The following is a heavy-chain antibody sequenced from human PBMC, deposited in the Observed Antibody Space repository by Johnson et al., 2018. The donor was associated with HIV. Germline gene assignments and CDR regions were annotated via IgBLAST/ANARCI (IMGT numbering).Heavy chain of an antibody. CDR1: GFTFSSYA. CDR3: ARDVMKGIAARDDAFDI. V-gene: IGHV3-30*04. D-gene: IGHD6-6*01. J-gene: IGHJ3*02. Sequence: QVQLVESGGGVVQPGRSLRVSCAASGFTFSSYAMHWVRQAPGKGLEWVAVISYDGSNKYYADSVKGRFTISRDNAKNSLYLQMNSLRAEDTAVYYCARDVMKGIAARDDAFDIWGQGTMVTVSS. CDR2: ISYDGSNK.